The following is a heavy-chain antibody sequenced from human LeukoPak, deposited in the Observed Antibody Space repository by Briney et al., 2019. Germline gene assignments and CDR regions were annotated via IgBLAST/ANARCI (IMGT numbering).Heavy chain of an antibody. J-gene: IGHJ4*02. CDR2: SRTSGTTP. CDR1: GYTFTMYH. CDR3: AREGPDTFNFDT. Sequence: EASVKVSRKASGYTFTMYHMHWVRQAPGQGLEWMGISRTSGTTPNAQKFRGRVTMTRDTSTTTVYMELTGLTSEDTAVYYCAREGPDTFNFDTWGQGTLVTVSS. D-gene: IGHD3-16*01. V-gene: IGHV1-46*01.